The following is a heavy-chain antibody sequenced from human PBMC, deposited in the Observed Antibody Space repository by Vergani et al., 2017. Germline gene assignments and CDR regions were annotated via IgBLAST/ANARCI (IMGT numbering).Heavy chain of an antibody. J-gene: IGHJ4*02. V-gene: IGHV3-21*01. CDR2: ISSSSSYI. CDR1: GFTFSSYS. D-gene: IGHD1-26*01. CDR3: ARDLSGGHLYFDY. Sequence: VQLVESGGGLVKPGGSLRLSCVASGFTFSSYSMNWVRQAPGKGLEWVSFISSSSSYIYSADSVKGRFTISRDNAKNSVYLQMDSLRAEDTAVYYCARDLSGGHLYFDYWGQGTLVTVSS.